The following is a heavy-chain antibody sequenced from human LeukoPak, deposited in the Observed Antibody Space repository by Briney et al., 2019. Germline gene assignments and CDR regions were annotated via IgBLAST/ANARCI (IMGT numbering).Heavy chain of an antibody. CDR1: GYTFTSYY. CDR2: INPSGGST. D-gene: IGHD3-22*01. V-gene: IGHV1-46*01. CDR3: ARQPDLITMLVESYYFDY. J-gene: IGHJ4*02. Sequence: GASVKVSCKASGYTFTSYYMHWVRQAPGQGLEWMGIINPSGGSTSYAQKFQGRVTMTRDTSTSTVYMELSSLRSEDTAVYYCARQPDLITMLVESYYFDYWGQGTLVTVSS.